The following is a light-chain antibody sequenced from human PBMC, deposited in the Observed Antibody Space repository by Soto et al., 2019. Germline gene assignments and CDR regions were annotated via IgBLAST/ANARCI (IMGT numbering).Light chain of an antibody. V-gene: IGKV3-15*01. CDR3: QHYNRWLWT. Sequence: EIVMTQSPATLSVSPGKRATLSCRASQSVSSNLAWYLQKPGQAPRLLIYGASTRATGIPARFSGSGSGTDFTLTISSLQAEDLAVYYCQHYNRWLWTFGQGTKVEIK. CDR1: QSVSSN. J-gene: IGKJ1*01. CDR2: GAS.